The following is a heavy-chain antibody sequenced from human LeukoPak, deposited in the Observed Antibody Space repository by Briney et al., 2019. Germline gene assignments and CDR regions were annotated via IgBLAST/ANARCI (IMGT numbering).Heavy chain of an antibody. V-gene: IGHV3-7*01. CDR1: GFTFSSYW. D-gene: IGHD4-11*01. Sequence: EGSLRLSCAASGFTFSSYWMSWVRQAPGKGLEWVANIKQDGSEKYYVDSVKGRFTISRDNAKNSLYLQMNSLRAEDTAVYYCAREKHDYRYPDYCYYYMDVWGKGTTVTVSS. CDR2: IKQDGSEK. J-gene: IGHJ6*03. CDR3: AREKHDYRYPDYCYYYMDV.